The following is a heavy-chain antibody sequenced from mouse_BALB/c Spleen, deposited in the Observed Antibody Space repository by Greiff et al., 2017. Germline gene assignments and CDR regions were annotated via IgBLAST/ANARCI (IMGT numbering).Heavy chain of an antibody. CDR2: IWAGGST. CDR1: GFSLTSYG. J-gene: IGHJ4*01. V-gene: IGHV2-9*02. Sequence: VQVVESGPGLVAPSQSLSITCTVSGFSLTSYGVHWVRQPPGKGLEWLGVIWAGGSTNYNSALMSRLSISKDNSKSQVFLKMNSLQTDDTAMYYCAREPYYRYDYAMDYWGQGTSVTVSS. CDR3: AREPYYRYDYAMDY. D-gene: IGHD2-14*01.